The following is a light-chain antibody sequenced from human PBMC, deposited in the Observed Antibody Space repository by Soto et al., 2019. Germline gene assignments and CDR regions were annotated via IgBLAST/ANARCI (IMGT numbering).Light chain of an antibody. V-gene: IGKV1-5*03. CDR2: KAS. J-gene: IGKJ1*01. CDR1: QSISSW. CDR3: QQYNSYPWT. Sequence: DIQMTQSPSTLSASVGDRVTITCRASQSISSWLAWYQQKPGKAPKLLIYKASSLESGVPSRFSGSGSGTEFALTNSSLQPDDFATDYCQQYNSYPWTFGQGTKVEIK.